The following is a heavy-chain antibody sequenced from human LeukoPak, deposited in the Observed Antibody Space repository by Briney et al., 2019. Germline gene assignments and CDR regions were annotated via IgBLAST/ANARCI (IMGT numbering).Heavy chain of an antibody. J-gene: IGHJ6*03. CDR2: ISGSGGST. CDR1: GFTFSSYG. D-gene: IGHD6-13*01. Sequence: PGGSLRLSCAASGFTFSSYGMNWVRQAPGKGLEWVSAISGSGGSTYYADSVKGRFTISRDNSKNTLYLQMNSLRAEDTAVYYCARCGSSWYVLPHYYYYYMDVWGKGTTVTVSS. V-gene: IGHV3-23*01. CDR3: ARCGSSWYVLPHYYYYYMDV.